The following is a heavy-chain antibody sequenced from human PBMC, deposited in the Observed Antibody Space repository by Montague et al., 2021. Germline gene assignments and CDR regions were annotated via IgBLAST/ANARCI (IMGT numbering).Heavy chain of an antibody. D-gene: IGHD3-9*01. CDR1: GFSISDYW. CDR2: IYPRDSDT. V-gene: IGHV5-51*01. Sequence: QSGAEVKKPGESLKISCQGSGFSISDYWIAWVRQMPGRGLEWLGIIYPRDSDTRYNPSFQGQVSISADKVINTAYVQWSSLTASDTAKYYCARRGSLVATGNWFGPWGQGTLVTVSP. CDR3: ARRGSLVATGNWFGP. J-gene: IGHJ5*02.